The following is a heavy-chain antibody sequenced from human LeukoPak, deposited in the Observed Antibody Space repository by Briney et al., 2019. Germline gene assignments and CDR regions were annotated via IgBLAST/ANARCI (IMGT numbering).Heavy chain of an antibody. CDR3: AKGVAAGTWGTSFDY. D-gene: IGHD6-13*01. CDR2: ISYDGNYE. V-gene: IGHV3-30*01. J-gene: IGHJ4*02. CDR1: GFSFSTYP. Sequence: GGSLRLSCAASGFSFSTYPLHWVRQAPGKGPEWLAVISYDGNYEYYAEYVKGRFTISRDNSKNTLYLQMNTLRAEDTAVYYCAKGVAAGTWGTSFDYWGQGTLVTVSS.